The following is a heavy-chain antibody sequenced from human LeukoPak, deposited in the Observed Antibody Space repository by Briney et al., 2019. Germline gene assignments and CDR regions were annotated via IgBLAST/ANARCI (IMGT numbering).Heavy chain of an antibody. Sequence: GASVKVSCKASGYTFTSYGISWVRQAPGQGLEWMGWISAYNGNTNYAQKLQGRVTMTTDTSTSAAYMELGSLRSDDTAVYYYARDWGLWFGTRTSGWYFDLWGRGTLVTVSS. CDR3: ARDWGLWFGTRTSGWYFDL. J-gene: IGHJ2*01. CDR1: GYTFTSYG. CDR2: ISAYNGNT. D-gene: IGHD3-10*01. V-gene: IGHV1-18*04.